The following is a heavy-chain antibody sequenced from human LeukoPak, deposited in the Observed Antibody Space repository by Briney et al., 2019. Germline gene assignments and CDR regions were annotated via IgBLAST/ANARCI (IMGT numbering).Heavy chain of an antibody. CDR2: ISSSSSYT. V-gene: IGHV3-11*06. Sequence: GGSLRLSCAPSGFTFSDYYMSWLREAPGKGREWVSYISSSSSYTNYADSVKGLYTISRDNAKNSLHLQMNSLRAEDTAVYYCARGPKDIVVVPAAMPVDYWGQGTLVTVSS. CDR1: GFTFSDYY. CDR3: ARGPKDIVVVPAAMPVDY. J-gene: IGHJ4*02. D-gene: IGHD2-2*01.